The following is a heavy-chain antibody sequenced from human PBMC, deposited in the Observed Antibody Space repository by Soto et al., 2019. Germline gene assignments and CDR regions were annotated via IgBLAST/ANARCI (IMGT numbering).Heavy chain of an antibody. CDR2: ISAYNGNT. J-gene: IGHJ6*02. CDR1: GYTFTSYG. Sequence: QVQLVQSGAEVKKPGASVKVSCKASGYTFTSYGISWVRQAPGQGLEWMGWISAYNGNTNYAQKLQGRVTMTTDTATSKAYRELRSLRADDTAVYCGARDFIAARQHYYDGMDVWGQGTTVTVSS. D-gene: IGHD6-6*01. V-gene: IGHV1-18*01. CDR3: ARDFIAARQHYYDGMDV.